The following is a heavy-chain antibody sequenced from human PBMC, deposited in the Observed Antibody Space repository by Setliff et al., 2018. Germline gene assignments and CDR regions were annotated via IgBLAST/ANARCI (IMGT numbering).Heavy chain of an antibody. D-gene: IGHD6-6*01. J-gene: IGHJ4*02. CDR2: IYYSGST. CDR1: GGSISSGGYY. Sequence: PSETLSLTCTVSGGSISSGGYYWSWIRQHPGKGLEWIGYIYYSGSTYYNPSLKSRVTISVDTSKNQFSLNLRYVTAADTGLYYCARGRNIAARLLDSWGQGTLVT. CDR3: ARGRNIAARLLDS. V-gene: IGHV4-31*03.